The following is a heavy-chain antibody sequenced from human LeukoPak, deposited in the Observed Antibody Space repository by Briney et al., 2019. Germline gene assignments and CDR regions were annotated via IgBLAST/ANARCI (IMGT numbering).Heavy chain of an antibody. CDR3: ARVGSSGYLGFDY. V-gene: IGHV3-48*04. Sequence: GGSLRLSCAASGFTFSSYSMNWVRQAPGKGLEWVSYISSSSIIYYADSVKGRFTISRDNAKNSLYLQMNSLRAEDTAVYYCARVGSSGYLGFDYWGQGTLVTVSS. J-gene: IGHJ4*02. CDR2: ISSSSII. D-gene: IGHD3-22*01. CDR1: GFTFSSYS.